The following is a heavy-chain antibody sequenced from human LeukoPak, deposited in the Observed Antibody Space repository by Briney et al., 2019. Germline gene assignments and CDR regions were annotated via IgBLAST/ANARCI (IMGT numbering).Heavy chain of an antibody. J-gene: IGHJ4*02. CDR1: GYTFTSYG. CDR3: AALLGCSGGSCSIDY. Sequence: ASVKVSCKASGYTFTSYGISWVRRAPGQGLEWMGWISAYNGNTNYAQKLQGRVTMTTDTSTTTAYMERRSLSSDDTAVYYCAALLGCSGGSCSIDYWGQGTLVTVSS. D-gene: IGHD2-15*01. CDR2: ISAYNGNT. V-gene: IGHV1-18*01.